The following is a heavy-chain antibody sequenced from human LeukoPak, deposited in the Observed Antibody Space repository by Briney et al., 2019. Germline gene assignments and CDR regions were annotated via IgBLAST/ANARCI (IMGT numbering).Heavy chain of an antibody. V-gene: IGHV3-74*01. CDR1: GFTFSTYW. Sequence: PGGSLRLSCAASGFTFSTYWMHWVRQGPGKGLVWVSRINSGGRSTTYADPVKGRFTISRDNAKNTLYLQINSLRAEDTAVYYCAREVKGYSYALDYWGQGTLVTVSS. CDR2: INSGGRST. J-gene: IGHJ4*02. D-gene: IGHD5-18*01. CDR3: AREVKGYSYALDY.